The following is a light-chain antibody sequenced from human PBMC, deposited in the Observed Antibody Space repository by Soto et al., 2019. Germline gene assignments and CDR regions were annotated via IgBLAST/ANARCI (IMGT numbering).Light chain of an antibody. J-gene: IGKJ4*01. CDR2: AAS. V-gene: IGKV1-39*01. Sequence: DIQMTQSPSSLSASVGDRVTITCRASQSINSNLNWYQQKPGKAPKLLIYAASSLQSGVPSRFSGSGSGTDFTLTISSLQPEDSATYYCQQSYSTPLTFGGGTKVDIK. CDR1: QSINSN. CDR3: QQSYSTPLT.